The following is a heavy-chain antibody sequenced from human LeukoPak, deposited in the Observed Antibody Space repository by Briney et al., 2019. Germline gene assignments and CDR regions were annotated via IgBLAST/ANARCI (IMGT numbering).Heavy chain of an antibody. D-gene: IGHD6-13*01. Sequence: PGGSLRLSCAHSGFTFSSYSMNWVRQAPGKGLEWVSSISSSSSYIYYADSVKGRFTISRDNAKNSLYLQMNSLRAEDTAVYYCARGWGIAAAGTDFDYWGQGTLVTASS. CDR1: GFTFSSYS. CDR2: ISSSSSYI. V-gene: IGHV3-21*01. CDR3: ARGWGIAAAGTDFDY. J-gene: IGHJ4*02.